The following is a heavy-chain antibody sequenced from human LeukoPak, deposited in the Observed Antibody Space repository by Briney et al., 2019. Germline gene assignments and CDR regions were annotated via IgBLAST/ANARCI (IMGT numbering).Heavy chain of an antibody. CDR3: AREGYSSSWYREDYYYYYMDV. CDR1: GGSISSYY. V-gene: IGHV4-4*07. J-gene: IGHJ6*03. Sequence: SETLSLTCTVSGGSISSYYWSWIRQPAGKGLEWIGRIYTSGSTNYNPSLKSRVTMSVDTSKNQFSLKLSSVTAADTAVCYCAREGYSSSWYREDYYYYYMDVWGRGTTVTVSS. CDR2: IYTSGST. D-gene: IGHD6-13*01.